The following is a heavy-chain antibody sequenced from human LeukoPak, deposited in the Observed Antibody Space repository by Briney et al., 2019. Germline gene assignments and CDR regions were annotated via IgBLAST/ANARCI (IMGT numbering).Heavy chain of an antibody. CDR2: ISAYNGNT. D-gene: IGHD3-10*01. Sequence: ASVKVSCKASGYTFTSYGISWVRQAPGQGLEWMGWISAYNGNTNYAQKLQGRVTMTTDTSTSTAYMELRSLRSDDTAVYYCARVLNYYGSGSPFCFQHWGQGTLVTISS. V-gene: IGHV1-18*01. CDR3: ARVLNYYGSGSPFCFQH. J-gene: IGHJ1*01. CDR1: GYTFTSYG.